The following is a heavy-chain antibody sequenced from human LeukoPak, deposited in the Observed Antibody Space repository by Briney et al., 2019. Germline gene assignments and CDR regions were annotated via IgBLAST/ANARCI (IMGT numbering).Heavy chain of an antibody. D-gene: IGHD3-3*01. Sequence: PSETLSLTCSVSGGSISSSDYYWDWIRQPPGKGLEWIGAIYYTGSTYYNPSLKGRVTISGDTSKNQFSLKLSSVTAADTAVYYCARGPTSYYDFWSGSHDAFDIWGQGTMVTVSS. J-gene: IGHJ3*02. CDR3: ARGPTSYYDFWSGSHDAFDI. V-gene: IGHV4-39*01. CDR2: IYYTGST. CDR1: GGSISSSDYY.